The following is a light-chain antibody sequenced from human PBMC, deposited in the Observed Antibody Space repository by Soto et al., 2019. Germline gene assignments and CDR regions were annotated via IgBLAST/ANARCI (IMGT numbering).Light chain of an antibody. Sequence: EIVMTQSPATLSVSPGERATLSCRASQSVSSNLAWYQQKPGQAPRLLMYGASTRATGIPDRFSGSGSGREFTLTISSLQSEDFAVYYCQQHNNWPPWTFGQGTKVEIK. J-gene: IGKJ1*01. CDR3: QQHNNWPPWT. V-gene: IGKV3-15*01. CDR2: GAS. CDR1: QSVSSN.